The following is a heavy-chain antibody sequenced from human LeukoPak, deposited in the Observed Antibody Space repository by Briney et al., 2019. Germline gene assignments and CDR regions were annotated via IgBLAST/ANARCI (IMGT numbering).Heavy chain of an antibody. CDR1: GGSISSYY. Sequence: PSETLSLTCTVSGGSISSYYWSWIRQPPGKGLEWIGYIYYSGSTNYNPSLKSRVTISVDTSKNQFSLKLSSVTAADTAVYYCARGYPIADQYDFWSGTVEEHAYYGIDVWGQGTTVTVSS. CDR3: ARGYPIADQYDFWSGTVEEHAYYGIDV. D-gene: IGHD3-3*01. J-gene: IGHJ6*02. V-gene: IGHV4-59*01. CDR2: IYYSGST.